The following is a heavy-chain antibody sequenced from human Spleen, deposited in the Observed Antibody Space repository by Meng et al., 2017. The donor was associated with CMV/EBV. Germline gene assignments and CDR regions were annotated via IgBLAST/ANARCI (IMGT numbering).Heavy chain of an antibody. Sequence: ASVKVSCKASGYTFSRYGISYVRQAPGQGLQWLGWVGGCDGDTNYAPEFRGRATMTTDTSTNTGYLELRSLTSDDTAVYYCARDWECLDRSDVFDIWGQGTMVTVSS. D-gene: IGHD3-9*01. J-gene: IGHJ3*02. CDR1: GYTFSRYG. V-gene: IGHV1-18*01. CDR3: ARDWECLDRSDVFDI. CDR2: VGGCDGDT.